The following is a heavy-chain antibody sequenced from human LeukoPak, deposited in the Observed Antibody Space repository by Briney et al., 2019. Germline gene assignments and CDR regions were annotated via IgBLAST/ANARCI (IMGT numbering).Heavy chain of an antibody. V-gene: IGHV1-18*04. CDR2: ISAYNGNT. CDR3: ARFGPPGLALPYYYYMDV. J-gene: IGHJ6*03. CDR1: GYTFTGYY. Sequence: GASVKVSCEASGYTFTGYYMHWVRQAPGQGLEWMGWISAYNGNTNYAQKLQGRVTMTTDTSTSTAYMELRSLRSDDTAVYYCARFGPPGLALPYYYYMDVWGKGTTVTVSS. D-gene: IGHD3/OR15-3a*01.